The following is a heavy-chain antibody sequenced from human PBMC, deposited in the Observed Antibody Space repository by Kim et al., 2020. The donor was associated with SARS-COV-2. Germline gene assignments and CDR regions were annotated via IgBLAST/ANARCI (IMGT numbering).Heavy chain of an antibody. CDR2: NK. Sequence: NKYYADSVKGRFTISRDNSKNTLYLQMNSLRAEDTAVYYCAKDGGYGMDVWGQGTTVTVSS. J-gene: IGHJ6*02. D-gene: IGHD2-15*01. V-gene: IGHV3-30*02. CDR3: AKDGGYGMDV.